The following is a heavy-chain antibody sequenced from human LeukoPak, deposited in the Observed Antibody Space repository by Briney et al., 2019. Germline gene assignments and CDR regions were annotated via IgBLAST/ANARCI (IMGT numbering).Heavy chain of an antibody. CDR3: ANLNSVGY. J-gene: IGHJ4*02. V-gene: IGHV3-7*01. Sequence: PGGSLRLSCAASGFTFSNYWMSWVRQAPGKGLEWVANIRQDRSEKYYVDSVKGRFTISRDNAKNSLYLQMNSLRAEDTAVYYCANLNSVGYWGQGTLVTVSS. CDR1: GFTFSNYW. D-gene: IGHD1-7*01. CDR2: IRQDRSEK.